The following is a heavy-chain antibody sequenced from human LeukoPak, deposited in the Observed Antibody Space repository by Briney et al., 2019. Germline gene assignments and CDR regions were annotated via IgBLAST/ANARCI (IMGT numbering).Heavy chain of an antibody. CDR1: GFTFSSYA. V-gene: IGHV3-30-3*01. D-gene: IGHD6-6*01. CDR2: ISYDGSNK. Sequence: GGSLRLSCAASGFTFSSYAMHWVRQAPGKGLEWVAVISYDGSNKYYADSVKGRFTISRDNSKNTLYLQMNSLRAEDTAVYYCARVNEQQLAVDYFDYWGQGTPVTVSS. J-gene: IGHJ4*02. CDR3: ARVNEQQLAVDYFDY.